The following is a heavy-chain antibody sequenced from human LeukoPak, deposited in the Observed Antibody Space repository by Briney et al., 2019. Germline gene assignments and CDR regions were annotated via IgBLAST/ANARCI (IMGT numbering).Heavy chain of an antibody. D-gene: IGHD6-13*01. J-gene: IGHJ4*02. CDR1: GDSTSSTTYY. CDR3: ARGLYDGGSWFHFDS. CDR2: IYFTGTT. Sequence: PSETLSLTCTVSGDSTSSTTYYWAWIRQPPGKGLEWIGNIYFTGTTFYNPSLKSRVIMSIGTSKNHFSLDLNSVTAADMAVYYCARGLYDGGSWFHFDSWGQGTLVTVSS. V-gene: IGHV4-39*02.